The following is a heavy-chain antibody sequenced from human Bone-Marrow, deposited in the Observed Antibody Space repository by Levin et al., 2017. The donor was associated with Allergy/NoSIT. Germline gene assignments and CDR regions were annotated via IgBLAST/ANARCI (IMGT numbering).Heavy chain of an antibody. V-gene: IGHV2-70*01. CDR3: ARIIQRGVGATNSFDY. CDR1: GFSLNTRGVC. Sequence: VSGPTLVKPTQTLTLTCTFSGFSLNTRGVCVNWIRQPPGKALEWLALINWDDDKYYSPSLKTRLTISKDTSKNQVVLTMTNMDPLDTATYYCARIIQRGVGATNSFDYWGQGTLVAVSS. J-gene: IGHJ4*02. CDR2: INWDDDK. D-gene: IGHD1-26*01.